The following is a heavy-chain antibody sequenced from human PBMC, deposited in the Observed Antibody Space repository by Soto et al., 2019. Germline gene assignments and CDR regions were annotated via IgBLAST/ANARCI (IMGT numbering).Heavy chain of an antibody. CDR1: GFTFSSYA. D-gene: IGHD5-18*01. V-gene: IGHV3-30-3*01. CDR3: ARGNVDTAMALDL. Sequence: QVQLVESGGGVVQPGRSLRLSCAASGFTFSSYAMHWVRQAPGKGLEWVAVISYDGSNKYYADSVKGRFTIPRDNSKNTLYLQMNSLRAEDTAVYYCARGNVDTAMALDLWGRGTLVTVSS. CDR2: ISYDGSNK. J-gene: IGHJ2*01.